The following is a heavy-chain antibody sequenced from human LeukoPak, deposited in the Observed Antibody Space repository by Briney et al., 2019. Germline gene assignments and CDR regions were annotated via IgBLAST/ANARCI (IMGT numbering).Heavy chain of an antibody. V-gene: IGHV1-2*02. D-gene: IGHD1-26*01. CDR3: AREGPFVEATKTNWFDP. J-gene: IGHJ5*02. CDR1: GYTFTGYY. CDR2: INPNSGGT. Sequence: ASVKVSCKASGYTFTGYYMHWVRQAPGQGLEWMGWINPNSGGTNYAQKFQGRVTMTRDTSISTAYMELSRLRSDDTAVYYCAREGPFVEATKTNWFDPWGQGTLVTVSS.